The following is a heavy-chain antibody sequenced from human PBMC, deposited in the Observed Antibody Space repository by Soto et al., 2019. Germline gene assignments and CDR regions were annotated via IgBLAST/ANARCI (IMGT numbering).Heavy chain of an antibody. Sequence: SETLSLTCAVSGGRFSNYFWAWIRQAPGKGLEWIGEINHSGDTHFDPSLESRVTMSVDASKNQFSLKLRSVTAADTAVYYCAGPPNDTDGSWGEGTLVTVCS. CDR3: AGPPNDTDGS. CDR2: INHSGDT. CDR1: GGRFSNYF. J-gene: IGHJ4*02. V-gene: IGHV4-34*01. D-gene: IGHD2-8*02.